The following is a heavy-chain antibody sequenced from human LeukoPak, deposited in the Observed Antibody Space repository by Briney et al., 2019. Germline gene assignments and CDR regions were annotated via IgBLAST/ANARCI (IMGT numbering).Heavy chain of an antibody. CDR1: GFTFSIYV. CDR2: IRYDGSNK. Sequence: GGSLRLSCAGSGFTFSIYVIHWVSQAPGKGLEWVAFIRYDGSNKYYADSVKGRFTISRDNSKNTLYLQMNNLRAEDTAVYYCAKVPGYYDSSGTDYWGQGTQVTVSS. J-gene: IGHJ4*02. D-gene: IGHD3-22*01. CDR3: AKVPGYYDSSGTDY. V-gene: IGHV3-30*02.